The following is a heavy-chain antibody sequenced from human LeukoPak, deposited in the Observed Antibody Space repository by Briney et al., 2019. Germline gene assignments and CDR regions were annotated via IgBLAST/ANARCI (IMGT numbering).Heavy chain of an antibody. CDR1: GVTFSDYP. D-gene: IGHD3-10*01. CDR3: AGGYGSGVMSPYALNV. Sequence: SVKVSCKASGVTFSDYPISWVRQAPGQGPEWMGGIVPRFAAADYAQQFQGRVTITADMYTTTAYMELSSLTSDDTAIYYCAGGYGSGVMSPYALNVWGTGTTVVVSS. V-gene: IGHV1-69*06. J-gene: IGHJ6*04. CDR2: IVPRFAAA.